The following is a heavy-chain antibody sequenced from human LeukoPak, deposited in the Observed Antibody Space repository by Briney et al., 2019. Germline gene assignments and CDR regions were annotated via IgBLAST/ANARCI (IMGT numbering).Heavy chain of an antibody. V-gene: IGHV3-30*04. CDR1: GFTFSSYA. CDR2: ISYDGSNK. J-gene: IGHJ4*02. CDR3: AKGWWYWRE. Sequence: GGSLRLSCAASGFTFSSYAMHWVRQAPGKGLEWVAVISYDGSNKYYADSVKGRFTISRDNSKNTLYLQMNSLRAQATAVYYCAKGWWYWREWGQGTLVTVSS. D-gene: IGHD2-15*01.